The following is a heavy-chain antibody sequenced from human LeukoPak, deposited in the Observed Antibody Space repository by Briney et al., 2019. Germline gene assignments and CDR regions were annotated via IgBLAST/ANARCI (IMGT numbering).Heavy chain of an antibody. J-gene: IGHJ6*03. Sequence: GGSLRLSCAASGITFSSYGMHWVRQAPGKGLEWVAFMRYDGSNKYYADSVKGRFTISRDNSKNTLYLQMNSLRAEDTAVYYCAKDLGIAAAGTDRASYYYYMDVWGKGTTVTISS. CDR1: GITFSSYG. CDR3: AKDLGIAAAGTDRASYYYYMDV. V-gene: IGHV3-30*02. CDR2: MRYDGSNK. D-gene: IGHD6-13*01.